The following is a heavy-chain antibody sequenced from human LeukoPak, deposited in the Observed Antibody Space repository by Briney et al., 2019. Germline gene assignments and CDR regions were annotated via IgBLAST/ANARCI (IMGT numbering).Heavy chain of an antibody. CDR3: ARDGGDDILTGYYIDV. Sequence: ASVKVSCKASGYTFTGYYMHWVRQAPGQGLEWMGWINPNSGGTNYAQKFQGRVTMTRDTSISTAYMELSRLRSDDTAVYYCARDGGDDILTGYYIDVWGQGTTVTVSS. CDR1: GYTFTGYY. D-gene: IGHD3-9*01. V-gene: IGHV1-2*02. CDR2: INPNSGGT. J-gene: IGHJ6*02.